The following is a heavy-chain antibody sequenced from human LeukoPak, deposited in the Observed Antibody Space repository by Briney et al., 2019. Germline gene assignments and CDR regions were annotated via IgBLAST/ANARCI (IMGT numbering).Heavy chain of an antibody. J-gene: IGHJ6*02. V-gene: IGHV3-23*01. Sequence: PGASLRLSCAASEFTFSSYGMTWVRQAPGKGLEWASGISGSGGNTYYADSVKGRFTISRDNSKSTLYLQMNSLRAEDTAVYYCARDYDVPPYYYYYGMDVWGQGTAVTVSS. CDR1: EFTFSSYG. CDR3: ARDYDVPPYYYYYGMDV. CDR2: ISGSGGNT. D-gene: IGHD5-12*01.